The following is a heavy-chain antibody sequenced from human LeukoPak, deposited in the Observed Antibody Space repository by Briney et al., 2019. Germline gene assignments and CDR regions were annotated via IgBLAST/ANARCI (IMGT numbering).Heavy chain of an antibody. CDR3: ARDCGGDCYFGY. CDR1: GFTVSSNY. V-gene: IGHV3-66*01. CDR2: IYSGGST. Sequence: GGSLRHSCAASGFTVSSNYMSWVRQAPGKGLEWVSVIYSGGSTYYADSVKGRFTISRDNSKNTLYLQMNSLRAEDTAVYYCARDCGGDCYFGYWGQGTLVTVSS. J-gene: IGHJ4*02. D-gene: IGHD2-21*02.